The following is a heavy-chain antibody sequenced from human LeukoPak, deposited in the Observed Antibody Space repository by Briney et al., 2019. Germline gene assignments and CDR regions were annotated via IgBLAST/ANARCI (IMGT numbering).Heavy chain of an antibody. CDR2: INGDGSST. D-gene: IGHD3-16*02. V-gene: IGHV3-74*01. J-gene: IGHJ4*02. CDR3: ARDANYDYVWGSYPVY. CDR1: GFTFSSDW. Sequence: TGGSLRLSCAASGFTFSSDWMHWVRQAPGKGLVCVSYINGDGSSTNYADSVRGRFTIPRDNAKNSLYLQMNSLRAEDTAVYYCARDANYDYVWGSYPVYWGQGTLVTVSS.